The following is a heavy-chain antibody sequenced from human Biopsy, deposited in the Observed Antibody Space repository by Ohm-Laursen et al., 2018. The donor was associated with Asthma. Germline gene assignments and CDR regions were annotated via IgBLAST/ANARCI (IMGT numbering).Heavy chain of an antibody. V-gene: IGHV7-4-1*02. Sequence: SVKVSCKASGYTVTRYAINWVRQAPGQGLEWMGWINTNTGNPTYAQGFTGRFVFSLDTSVNTAHLQISSLKAEDTAVYFCVRMISYYDEMRDPFFDYWGQGTLVTVSS. CDR1: GYTVTRYA. D-gene: IGHD3-16*01. J-gene: IGHJ4*02. CDR3: VRMISYYDEMRDPFFDY. CDR2: INTNTGNP.